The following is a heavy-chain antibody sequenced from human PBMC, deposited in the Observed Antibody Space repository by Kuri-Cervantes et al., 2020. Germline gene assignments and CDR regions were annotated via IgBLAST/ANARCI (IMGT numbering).Heavy chain of an antibody. CDR3: ASRVTGTTMDYYYYGMDV. CDR2: INPSGGST. J-gene: IGHJ6*02. D-gene: IGHD1-20*01. V-gene: IGHV1-46*01. Sequence: ASVKVSCKASGYTFTGYYMHWVRQAPGQGLEWMGIINPSGGSTSYAQKFQGRVTMTRDTSTSTVYMELSSLRSEDMAVYYCASRVTGTTMDYYYYGMDVWGQGTTVTVSS. CDR1: GYTFTGYY.